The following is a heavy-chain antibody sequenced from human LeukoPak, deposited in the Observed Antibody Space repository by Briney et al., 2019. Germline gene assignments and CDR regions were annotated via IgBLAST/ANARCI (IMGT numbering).Heavy chain of an antibody. CDR3: ARDLEWLVRGYFQH. CDR1: GCTFTGYY. D-gene: IGHD6-19*01. Sequence: GASVKVSCKASGCTFTGYYMHWVRQAPGQGLEWMGWINPNSGGTNYAQKFQGRVTMTRDTSISTAYMELSRLRSDDTAVYYCARDLEWLVRGYFQHWGQGTLVTVSS. CDR2: INPNSGGT. V-gene: IGHV1-2*02. J-gene: IGHJ1*01.